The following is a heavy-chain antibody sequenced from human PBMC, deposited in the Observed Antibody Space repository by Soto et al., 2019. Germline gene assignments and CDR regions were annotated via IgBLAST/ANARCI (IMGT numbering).Heavy chain of an antibody. Sequence: QVQLVQSGAEVKQPGSSVKVSCQASGVTFSSFAISWVRQAPGQGLEWMGGIIPIFRTPNYAQNFQGRVTITADESTSSVYMELSRLRSEDTAVYYCARSTGSGFRPGTHRFNRFDPWGQGTRVTVSS. V-gene: IGHV1-69*01. CDR1: GVTFSSFA. D-gene: IGHD5-12*01. CDR2: IIPIFRTP. CDR3: ARSTGSGFRPGTHRFNRFDP. J-gene: IGHJ5*02.